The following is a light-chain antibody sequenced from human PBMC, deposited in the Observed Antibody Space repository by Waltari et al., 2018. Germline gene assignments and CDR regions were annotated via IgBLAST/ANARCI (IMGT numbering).Light chain of an antibody. J-gene: IGKJ3*01. CDR3: QERKTWPRVT. CDR1: QSIDSF. Sequence: EIVLTQSPATLSLSPGARATLSCRASQSIDSFLAWFQQKPGQSPRLLIYDVTKRATAIPARFSGSGTGTDFTLTISSLEPEDFAVYYCQERKTWPRVTFGPGTKVEIK. CDR2: DVT. V-gene: IGKV3-11*01.